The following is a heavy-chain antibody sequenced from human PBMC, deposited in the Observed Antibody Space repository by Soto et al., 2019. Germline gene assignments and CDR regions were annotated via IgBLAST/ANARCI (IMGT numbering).Heavy chain of an antibody. D-gene: IGHD2-15*01. J-gene: IGHJ4*02. Sequence: QVQLQQWGAGLLKPSETLSLTCAVYGGSFSGYYWSWIRQPPGKGLEWIGESNHSGSTNYNPSLKSRGTTSVDTSKHQFSLKLSSVTAADTAVYYCARGGGGSWTSSFDYWGQGTLVTVSS. V-gene: IGHV4-34*01. CDR2: SNHSGST. CDR3: ARGGGGSWTSSFDY. CDR1: GGSFSGYY.